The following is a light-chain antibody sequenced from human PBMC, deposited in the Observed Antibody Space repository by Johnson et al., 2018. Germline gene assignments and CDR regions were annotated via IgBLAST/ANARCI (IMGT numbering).Light chain of an antibody. CDR2: ENN. CDR1: SSNIGNIY. CDR3: GTWDSSLSAGNV. J-gene: IGLJ1*01. V-gene: IGLV1-51*02. Sequence: QSVLTQPPSVSAAPGQKVTISCSGSSSNIGNIYVSWYQQLPGTAPKLLIYENNKRPSGIPDRFSGSTSGTSATLGITGIQTGDEADYYCGTWDSSLSAGNVFGTGTKVTVL.